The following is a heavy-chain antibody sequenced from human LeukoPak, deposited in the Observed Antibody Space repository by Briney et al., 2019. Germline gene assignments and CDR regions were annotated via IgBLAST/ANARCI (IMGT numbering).Heavy chain of an antibody. CDR2: INHSGST. V-gene: IGHV4-34*01. CDR3: AREGRTGYSYVTWYYFDY. J-gene: IGHJ4*02. D-gene: IGHD5-18*01. Sequence: SETLSLTCAVYGGSFSGNYWSWIRQPPGKGLEWIGEINHSGSTNYSPSLKSRVTISIDTSKNQFSLKLSSVTAADTAVYYCAREGRTGYSYVTWYYFDYWGQGTLVTVSS. CDR1: GGSFSGNY.